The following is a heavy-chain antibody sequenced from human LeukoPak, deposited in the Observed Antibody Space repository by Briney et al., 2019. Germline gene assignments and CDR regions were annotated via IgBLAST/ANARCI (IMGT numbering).Heavy chain of an antibody. CDR3: AKDLALWSGYYDGLDY. V-gene: IGHV3-30-3*01. J-gene: IGHJ4*02. Sequence: GGSLRLSCAASGFTFSSYAMHWVRQAPGKGLEWVAVISYDGSNKYYADSVKGRFTISRDNSKNTLYLQMNSLRAEDTAVYYCAKDLALWSGYYDGLDYWGQGTLVTVSS. CDR2: ISYDGSNK. D-gene: IGHD3-3*01. CDR1: GFTFSSYA.